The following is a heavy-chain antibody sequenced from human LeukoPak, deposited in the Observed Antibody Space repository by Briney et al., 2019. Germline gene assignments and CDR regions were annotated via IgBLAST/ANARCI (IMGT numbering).Heavy chain of an antibody. J-gene: IGHJ4*02. Sequence: SVKVSCKASGGTFSSYTISWVRQAPGQGLEWMGRIIPILGIANYAQKFQGRVTITADKSTSTAYMELSSLRSEDTAVYYCASNPTYYYDSGGYESQRWGQGTLVTVSS. CDR3: ASNPTYYYDSGGYESQR. D-gene: IGHD3-22*01. CDR2: IIPILGIA. CDR1: GGTFSSYT. V-gene: IGHV1-69*02.